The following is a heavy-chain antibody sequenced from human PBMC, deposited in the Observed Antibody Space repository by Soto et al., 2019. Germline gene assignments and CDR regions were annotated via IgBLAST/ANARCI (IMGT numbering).Heavy chain of an antibody. V-gene: IGHV1-69*08. J-gene: IGHJ6*02. CDR1: GGTFSSYT. Sequence: QVQLVQSGAEVKKPGSSVKVSCKASGGTFSSYTISWVRQAPGQGLEWMGRIIPILGIANYAQKFQGRVTITADKXTXTXXMELSSLRSEDTAVYYCARDQGAAAGDYYYYGMDVWGQGTTVTVSS. D-gene: IGHD6-13*01. CDR2: IIPILGIA. CDR3: ARDQGAAAGDYYYYGMDV.